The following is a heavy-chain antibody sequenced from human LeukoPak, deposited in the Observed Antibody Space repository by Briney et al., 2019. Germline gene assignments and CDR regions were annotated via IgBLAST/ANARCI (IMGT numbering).Heavy chain of an antibody. V-gene: IGHV3-23*01. CDR3: AKSGYCSGGSCYDFDY. CDR2: ISGSGGST. CDR1: GFTFSSYV. J-gene: IGHJ4*02. Sequence: GSLRLSCAASGFTFSSYVMSWVRQAPGKGLEWVSAISGSGGSTYYADSVKGRFTISRDNSKNTLYLQMNSLRAEDTAVYYCAKSGYCSGGSCYDFDYWGQGTLVTVSS. D-gene: IGHD2-15*01.